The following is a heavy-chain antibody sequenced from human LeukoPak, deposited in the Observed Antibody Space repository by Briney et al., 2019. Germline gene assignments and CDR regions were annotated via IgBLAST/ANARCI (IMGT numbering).Heavy chain of an antibody. CDR2: IYYSGST. CDR3: ASLGGTYDY. CDR1: GGSISSYY. D-gene: IGHD1-26*01. V-gene: IGHV4-59*08. J-gene: IGHJ4*02. Sequence: SETLSLTCTVSGGSISSYYWSWIRQPPGKGLEWIGYIYYSGSTNYNPSLKSRVTISVDTSKNQFSLKLSSVTAAVTAVYYCASLGGTYDYWGQGTLVTVSS.